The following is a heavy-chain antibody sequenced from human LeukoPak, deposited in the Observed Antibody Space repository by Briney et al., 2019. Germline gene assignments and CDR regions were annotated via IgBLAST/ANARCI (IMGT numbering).Heavy chain of an antibody. CDR1: GGSFSGYY. V-gene: IGHV4-34*01. CDR3: ARELAAAGWYYYYGMDV. CDR2: INHSGST. D-gene: IGHD6-13*01. Sequence: SETLSLTCAVSGGSFSGYYWSWIRQPPGKGLEWIGGINHSGSTNYNPSLKSRVTISVDTSKNQFSLKLSSVTAADTAVYYCARELAAAGWYYYYGMDVWGQGTTVTVSS. J-gene: IGHJ6*02.